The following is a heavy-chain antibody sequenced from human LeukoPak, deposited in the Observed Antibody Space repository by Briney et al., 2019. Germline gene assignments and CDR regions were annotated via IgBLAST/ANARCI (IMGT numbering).Heavy chain of an antibody. V-gene: IGHV3-30*18. CDR1: GFTFSSYG. CDR2: ISYDGSNK. CDR3: AKGDQKVFDY. Sequence: PGGSLRLSCAASGFTFSSYGMHWVRQAPGKGLEWVAVISYDGSNKYYADSVKGRFTISRDNSKNTLYLQMNSLRAEDTAVYYCAKGDQKVFDYWGQGTLVTVSS. D-gene: IGHD3-16*01. J-gene: IGHJ4*02.